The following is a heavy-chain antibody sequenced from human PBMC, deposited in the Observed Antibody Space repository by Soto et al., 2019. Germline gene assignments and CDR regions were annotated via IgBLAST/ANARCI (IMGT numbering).Heavy chain of an antibody. V-gene: IGHV1-46*01. D-gene: IGHD2-15*01. J-gene: IGHJ6*02. Sequence: ASVKVSCKASGYSFTNYYMHWVRQAPGQGLEYMGVIHPNGGGTSYAQKFQGRVTMTMDTSTSTVYMEVSSLRSEDTAVYYCARDRVVCSGGSCYHYYFGMDVWGQGTTVTVS. CDR2: IHPNGGGT. CDR1: GYSFTNYY. CDR3: ARDRVVCSGGSCYHYYFGMDV.